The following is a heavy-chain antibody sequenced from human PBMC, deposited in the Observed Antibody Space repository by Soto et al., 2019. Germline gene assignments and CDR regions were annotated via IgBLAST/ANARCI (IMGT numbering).Heavy chain of an antibody. J-gene: IGHJ2*01. CDR1: GFTFSSYS. CDR3: ATPIEDSSSGNYYFDV. CDR2: ISGSGSAI. D-gene: IGHD3-22*01. V-gene: IGHV3-48*04. Sequence: EVQLVESGGGLVQPGGSLRLSCAASGFTFSSYSMNWVRQAPGKGLEWVSYISGSGSAIYYADSVKGRFTISRDNARNSLSLQMNNLRGDDTAVYYCATPIEDSSSGNYYFDVWGRGTLVTVSS.